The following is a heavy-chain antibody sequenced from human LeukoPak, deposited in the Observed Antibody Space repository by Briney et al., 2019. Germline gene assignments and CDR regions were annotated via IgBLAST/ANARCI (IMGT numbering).Heavy chain of an antibody. CDR2: IQYSGTT. CDR1: GGSISSGDYY. CDR3: ARNTVVRGAHGMDV. J-gene: IGHJ6*02. Sequence: SETLSLTCTVSGGSISSGDYYWSWIRQHPGKDLEWIGYIQYSGTTYYSPSLKSRVTISLDTSNNQFSLRLSSVTAADTAVYYCARNTVVRGAHGMDVWGQGTTVTVSS. V-gene: IGHV4-31*03. D-gene: IGHD3-10*01.